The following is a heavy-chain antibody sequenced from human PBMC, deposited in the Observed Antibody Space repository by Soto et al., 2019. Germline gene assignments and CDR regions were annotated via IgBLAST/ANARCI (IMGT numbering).Heavy chain of an antibody. D-gene: IGHD2-15*01. J-gene: IGHJ4*02. CDR1: GFTFSSYW. V-gene: IGHV3-74*01. CDR2: INSDGSST. CDR3: AREGGAVAAPFDY. Sequence: EVQLVESGGGLVQPGGSLRLSCAASGFTFSSYWMHWVRQAPGKGLVWVSRINSDGSSTSYADSVKGRFTISRDNAKNTLYLQMDSVRAEDTAVYYCAREGGAVAAPFDYWGQGTLVPVSA.